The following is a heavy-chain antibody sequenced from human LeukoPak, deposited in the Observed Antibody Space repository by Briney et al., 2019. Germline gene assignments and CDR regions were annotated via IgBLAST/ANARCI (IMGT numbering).Heavy chain of an antibody. V-gene: IGHV1-8*01. Sequence: ASVTVSCTVSGYTLTELSMHWVRQATGQGLEWMGWMNPNSGNTGYAQKFQGRVTMTRNTSISTAYMELSSLRSEDTAVYYCARGSMARYWGQGTLVTVSS. CDR2: MNPNSGNT. D-gene: IGHD5-24*01. J-gene: IGHJ4*02. CDR3: ARGSMARY. CDR1: GYTLTELS.